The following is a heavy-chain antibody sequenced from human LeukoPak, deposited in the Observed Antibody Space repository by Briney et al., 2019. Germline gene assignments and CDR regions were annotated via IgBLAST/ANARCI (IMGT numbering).Heavy chain of an antibody. V-gene: IGHV4-34*01. CDR3: ANSGLLRDPFNY. J-gene: IGHJ4*02. Sequence: SETLSLTCSVYGGSLSGYYWSWIRQPPGKGLEWIGEINHSGSTNYNPSLKSRVTMSADTSKNQFSLKLDSVTAADTAVYYCANSGLLRDPFNYWGQGTLVTVSS. CDR2: INHSGST. CDR1: GGSLSGYY. D-gene: IGHD2/OR15-2a*01.